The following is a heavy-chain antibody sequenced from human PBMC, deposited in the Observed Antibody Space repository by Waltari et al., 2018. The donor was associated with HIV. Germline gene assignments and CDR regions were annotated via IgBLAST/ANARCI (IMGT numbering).Heavy chain of an antibody. CDR2: IYYSGST. V-gene: IGHV4-59*01. J-gene: IGHJ5*02. CDR3: AAAGSWLPWFDP. Sequence: QLQESGPGLVKPSETLSLTCTVSGGSISSYYWSWIRQPPGKGLEWIGYIYYSGSTNYNPSLKSRVTISVDTSKNQFSLKLSSVTAADTAVYYCAAAGSWLPWFDPWGQGTLVTVSS. D-gene: IGHD1-26*01. CDR1: GGSISSYY.